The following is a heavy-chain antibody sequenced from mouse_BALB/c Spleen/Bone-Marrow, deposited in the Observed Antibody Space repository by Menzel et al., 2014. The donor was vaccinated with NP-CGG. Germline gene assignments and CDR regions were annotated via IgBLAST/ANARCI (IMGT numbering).Heavy chain of an antibody. Sequence: VQLQQSGAELAKPGASVKMSCKASGYTFTSYWMHWVKQRPGQGLEWIGYINPSTGYTEYNQKFKDKATLTADKSSSTACMQLSSLISEDSAVHYCARHYRSYFDYWGQGTTLTVSS. V-gene: IGHV1-7*01. CDR1: GYTFTSYW. CDR2: INPSTGYT. J-gene: IGHJ2*01. D-gene: IGHD2-14*01. CDR3: ARHYRSYFDY.